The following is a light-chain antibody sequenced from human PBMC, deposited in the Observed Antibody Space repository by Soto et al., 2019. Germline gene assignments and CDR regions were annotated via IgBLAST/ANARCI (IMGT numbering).Light chain of an antibody. CDR2: DAS. V-gene: IGKV1-33*01. CDR3: QRYDSLPPT. J-gene: IGKJ5*01. Sequence: DIQMTQSPSSLSASVGDRVTITCQASRDIGKVLNWFQEKPGKAPKLLIYDASNLQTGVASRFSGSGSGTDFTFTITNLQPEDFATYYCQRYDSLPPTFGQGTRLEIK. CDR1: RDIGKV.